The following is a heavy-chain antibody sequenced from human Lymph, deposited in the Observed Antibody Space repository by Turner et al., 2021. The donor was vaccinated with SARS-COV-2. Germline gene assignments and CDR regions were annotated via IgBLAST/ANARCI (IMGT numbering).Heavy chain of an antibody. Sequence: QVQLQESGPRLVKPLETLPLTCTVSGASRNSNYWSWIRQPPGNRLEWIGYIYYRGSTNYNPSLKSRVTISVDTSKNQFSLKLTSVTAADTAIYYCARETVNNWVDPWGQGILVTVSS. J-gene: IGHJ5*02. CDR1: GASRNSNY. V-gene: IGHV4-59*01. CDR2: IYYRGST. D-gene: IGHD2-21*02. CDR3: ARETVNNWVDP.